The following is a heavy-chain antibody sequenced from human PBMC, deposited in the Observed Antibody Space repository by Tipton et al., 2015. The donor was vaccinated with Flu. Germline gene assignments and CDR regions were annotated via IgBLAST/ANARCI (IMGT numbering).Heavy chain of an antibody. CDR3: ARGRGRITMVRGVKGAFDI. CDR2: INHSGST. J-gene: IGHJ3*02. V-gene: IGHV4-34*01. Sequence: TLSLTCAVYGGSFSGYYWSWIRQPPGKGLGWIGEINHSGSTNYNPSLKSRVTISVDTSKNQFSLTLSSVTAADTAVYYCARGRGRITMVRGVKGAFDIWGQGTMVTVSS. CDR1: GGSFSGYY. D-gene: IGHD3-10*01.